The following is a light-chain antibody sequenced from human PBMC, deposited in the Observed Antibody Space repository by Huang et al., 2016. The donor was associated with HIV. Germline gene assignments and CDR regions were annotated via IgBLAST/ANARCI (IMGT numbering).Light chain of an antibody. CDR3: QQRSRT. CDR1: QSISNY. CDR2: YAS. J-gene: IGKJ4*01. Sequence: EIVLTQSPATLSLSPGERATLSCRASQSISNYLAWYQQKPGQAPRLLIYYASNRATGIPARFSGSGSGTDFTLTISSLESEDFAVYYCQQRSRTFGGGTKVEIK. V-gene: IGKV3-11*01.